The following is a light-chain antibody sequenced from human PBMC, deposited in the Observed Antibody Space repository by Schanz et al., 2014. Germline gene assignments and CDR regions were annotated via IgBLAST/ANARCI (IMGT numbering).Light chain of an antibody. Sequence: EIVMTQSPATLSVAPGETVILSCRASQSVGINLAWYQQKPGQGPRLLIYSTSTRATGVPARFSGWGSGTDFTLTITSLQSEDFAVYYCQQNDEWITFGQGTRLEIK. CDR3: QQNDEWIT. CDR2: STS. V-gene: IGKV3-15*01. CDR1: QSVGIN. J-gene: IGKJ5*01.